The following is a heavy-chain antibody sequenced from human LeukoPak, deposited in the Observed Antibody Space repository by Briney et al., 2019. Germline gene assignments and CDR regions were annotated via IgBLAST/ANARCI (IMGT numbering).Heavy chain of an antibody. CDR1: GFTLSSYA. CDR2: ISYDGSNK. CDR3: ARVLMPYDILTGSFDY. V-gene: IGHV3-30*04. J-gene: IGHJ4*02. D-gene: IGHD3-9*01. Sequence: GRSLRLSCAASGFTLSSYAMHWVRQAPGKGLEWVAVISYDGSNKYYADSVKGRFTISRDNSKNPLYLQMNSLRAEDTAVYYCARVLMPYDILTGSFDYWGQGTLVTVSS.